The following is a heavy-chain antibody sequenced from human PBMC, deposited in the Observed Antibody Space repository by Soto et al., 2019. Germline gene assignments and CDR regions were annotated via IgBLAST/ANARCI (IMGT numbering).Heavy chain of an antibody. V-gene: IGHV1-46*01. CDR2: INPSGGST. J-gene: IGHJ6*02. CDR1: GYTFTSYY. Sequence: ASVKVSCKASGYTFTSYYMHWVRQAPGQGLEWMGIINPSGGSTSYAQKFQGRVTITADKSTSTAYMELSSLRSEDTAVYYCARGPYEFIDFSPYYYGMDVWGQGTTVTVSS. D-gene: IGHD3-3*01. CDR3: ARGPYEFIDFSPYYYGMDV.